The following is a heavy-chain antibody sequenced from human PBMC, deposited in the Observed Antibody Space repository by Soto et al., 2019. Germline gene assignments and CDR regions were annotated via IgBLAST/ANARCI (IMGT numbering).Heavy chain of an antibody. CDR2: IYYSGST. V-gene: IGHV4-59*01. Sequence: PSETLSLTCTVSGGSISSYYWSWIRQPPGKGLEWIGYIYYSGSTNYNPSLKSRVTISVDTSKNQFSLKLSSVTAADTAVYYCASSYYDILTGWTSLDYWGQGTLVTVSS. CDR1: GGSISSYY. D-gene: IGHD3-9*01. CDR3: ASSYYDILTGWTSLDY. J-gene: IGHJ4*02.